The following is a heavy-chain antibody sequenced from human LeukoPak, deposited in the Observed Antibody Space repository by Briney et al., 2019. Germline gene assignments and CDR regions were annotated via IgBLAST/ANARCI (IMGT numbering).Heavy chain of an antibody. V-gene: IGHV3-21*04. CDR2: ISSSSDYI. CDR1: GFTFSGYS. CDR3: AKRRGLELLYYYYMDV. J-gene: IGHJ6*03. D-gene: IGHD1-7*01. Sequence: PGGSLRLSCTASGFTFSGYSMSWVRQAPGMGLEWVSFISSSSDYISYAESLRGRFTISRDNAKKSLYLQMNSLRAEDTAVYYCAKRRGLELLYYYYMDVRGKGTTVTVSS.